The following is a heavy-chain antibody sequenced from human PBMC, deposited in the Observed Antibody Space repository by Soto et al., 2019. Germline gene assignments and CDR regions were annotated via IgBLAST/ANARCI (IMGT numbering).Heavy chain of an antibody. D-gene: IGHD6-25*01. CDR1: GFTFSDHY. J-gene: IGHJ3*02. CDR2: TRNKANSYTT. CDR3: ARLASRDAFDI. V-gene: IGHV3-72*01. Sequence: GGSLRLSCAASGFTFSDHYMDWVRQAPGKGLEWVGRTRNKANSYTTEYAASVKGRFTISRDDSKNSLYLQMNSLKTEDTAVYYCARLASRDAFDIWGQGTMVTVSS.